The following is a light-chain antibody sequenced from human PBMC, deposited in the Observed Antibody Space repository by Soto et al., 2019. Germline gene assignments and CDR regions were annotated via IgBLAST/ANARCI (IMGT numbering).Light chain of an antibody. V-gene: IGKV4-1*01. J-gene: IGKJ4*01. CDR3: QQYYSIPLT. CDR2: WAS. Sequence: DIVMTQSPDSLAVSLGERATIKCKSSQSVLYSSNNKNYLAWYQQKPGQPPKLLIYWASTRESGVPDRFSGSGSGTDFTLTISSLQAEDVAVYYCQQYYSIPLTFGGGTKVDIK. CDR1: QSVLYSSNNKNY.